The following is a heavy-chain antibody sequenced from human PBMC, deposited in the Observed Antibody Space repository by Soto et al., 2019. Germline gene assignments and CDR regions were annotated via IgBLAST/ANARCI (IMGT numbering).Heavy chain of an antibody. CDR2: INPSSGGT. J-gene: IGHJ6*02. CDR1: GYPFTGPY. D-gene: IGHD3-10*01. CDR3: ARDFGTYSHGVGV. V-gene: IGHV1-2*02. Sequence: ASVNFYVKASGYPFTGPYIYWVRQAPGQGLDCMGWINPSSGGTEFAEKFQGRVTVTRDTSIRTVFLEMNSLTSDDTGVYFCARDFGTYSHGVGVWGQGAAVTVSS.